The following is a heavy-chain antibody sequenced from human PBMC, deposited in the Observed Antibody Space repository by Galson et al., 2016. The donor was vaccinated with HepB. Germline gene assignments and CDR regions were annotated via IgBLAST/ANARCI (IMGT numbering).Heavy chain of an antibody. CDR3: ARFIASPWNDYYYYGMDV. CDR2: ISNDGSNK. V-gene: IGHV3-30-3*01. J-gene: IGHJ6*04. Sequence: SLRLSCADSGSIFRSYAMNWVRQAPGKGLEWLAVISNDGSNKYFADSVKGRFTISRDNSKNTLYLRMNSLRAEDTAVYYCARFIASPWNDYYYYGMDVWGKGTTVTGSS. D-gene: IGHD1-1*01. CDR1: GSIFRSYA.